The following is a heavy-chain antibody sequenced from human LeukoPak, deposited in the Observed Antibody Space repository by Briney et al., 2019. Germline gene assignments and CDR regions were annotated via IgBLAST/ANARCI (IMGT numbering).Heavy chain of an antibody. J-gene: IGHJ6*02. CDR3: AKGYYDFWSGYYMPGGMDV. CDR2: ISYDGSNK. Sequence: GGSLRLSCAASGFTFSSYGMHWVRQAPGKGPEWVALISYDGSNKYYADSVKGRFTIYRDNSKNTLYLQMNSLRAEDTAVNYCAKGYYDFWSGYYMPGGMDVWGQGTTVTVSS. D-gene: IGHD3-3*01. V-gene: IGHV3-30*18. CDR1: GFTFSSYG.